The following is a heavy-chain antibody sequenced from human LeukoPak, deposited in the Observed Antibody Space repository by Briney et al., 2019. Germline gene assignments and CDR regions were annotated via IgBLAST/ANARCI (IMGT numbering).Heavy chain of an antibody. J-gene: IGHJ5*02. CDR1: GFTVSSDY. CDR3: AKDGLYDYVWGSYRLVNWFDP. Sequence: GGSLRLSCAASGFTVSSDYMSWVRQAPGKGLEWVSIIYSGGDTYYADSVKGRFTISRDNSKNTLYLQMNSLRAEDTAVYYCAKDGLYDYVWGSYRLVNWFDPWGQGTLVTVSS. CDR2: IYSGGDT. D-gene: IGHD3-16*02. V-gene: IGHV3-53*01.